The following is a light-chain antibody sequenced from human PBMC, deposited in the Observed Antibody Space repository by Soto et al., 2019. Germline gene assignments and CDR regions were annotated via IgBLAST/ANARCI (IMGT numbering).Light chain of an antibody. Sequence: QSVLTQPPSASGTPGQRVIFSCSGSNSNVGNNAVNWYQQLPGTAPKLLIYSNSQRPSGVPDRFSGSKSGTSASLSISGLQSGDEADYYCATWDDSLKGYVFGTGTKVTVL. CDR3: ATWDDSLKGYV. CDR1: NSNVGNNA. V-gene: IGLV1-44*01. CDR2: SNS. J-gene: IGLJ1*01.